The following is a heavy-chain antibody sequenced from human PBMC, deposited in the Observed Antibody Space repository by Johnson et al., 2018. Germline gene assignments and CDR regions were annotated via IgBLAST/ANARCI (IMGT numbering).Heavy chain of an antibody. CDR2: ISYDGTNK. J-gene: IGHJ3*01. D-gene: IGHD6-13*01. CDR3: ANVQKERGSRWTWLGAFDV. V-gene: IGHV3-30*18. CDR1: GFTFSRNA. Sequence: QVQLVQSGGGVVQPGRSLRLSCAASGFTFSRNAMHWVRQAPGKGLEWVAVISYDGTNKDYGDSVKGRFTISRDNSKNTLYLQINSLRVEDTAVYYCANVQKERGSRWTWLGAFDVGGHGTMVTVSS.